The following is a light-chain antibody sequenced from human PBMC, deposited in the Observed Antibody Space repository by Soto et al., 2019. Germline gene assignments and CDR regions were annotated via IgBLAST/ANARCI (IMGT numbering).Light chain of an antibody. V-gene: IGKV4-1*01. J-gene: IGKJ4*01. CDR3: QQYYDSPLT. CDR1: QSVLYSSNNKNY. CDR2: WAS. Sequence: DIVMTQSPDSLAVSLGERATINCKSSQSVLYSSNNKNYLTWYQQKPGQPPKLLISWASTRESGVPERFSGSGSGTDFTLTISRLQAEDWAVYYCQQYYDSPLTFGGGTKVEIK.